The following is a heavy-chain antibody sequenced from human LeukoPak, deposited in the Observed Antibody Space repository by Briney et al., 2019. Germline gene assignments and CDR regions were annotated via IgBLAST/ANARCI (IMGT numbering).Heavy chain of an antibody. CDR1: GFTFSSYA. V-gene: IGHV3-23*01. CDR2: ISGSGGST. CDR3: AKDGRGLPDF. D-gene: IGHD3/OR15-3a*01. J-gene: IGHJ4*02. Sequence: PGGSLRLSCAASGFTFSSYAMSWVRQAPGKGLEWVSAISGSGGSTYYAGSVKGRFTISRDNSKNTLYLQMNSLRVEDTAIYYCAKDGRGLPDFWGQGTLVTVSS.